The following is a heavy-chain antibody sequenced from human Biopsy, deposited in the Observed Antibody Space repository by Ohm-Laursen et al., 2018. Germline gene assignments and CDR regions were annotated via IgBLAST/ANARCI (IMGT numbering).Heavy chain of an antibody. V-gene: IGHV1-8*01. CDR3: ARGRLSGTRRALDI. J-gene: IGHJ3*02. D-gene: IGHD1-7*01. CDR2: MNPKSGDT. Sequence: GASMKVSCKTSGCTFINYDIHWVRQASGQGLEWMGWMNPKSGDTGYAHKFQGRVTMARNASISTANMEMSSLRSEDTAVYYCARGRLSGTRRALDIWGQGTMVTVSS. CDR1: GCTFINYD.